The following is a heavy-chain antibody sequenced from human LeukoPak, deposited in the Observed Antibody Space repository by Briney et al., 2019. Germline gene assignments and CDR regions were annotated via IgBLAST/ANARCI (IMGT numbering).Heavy chain of an antibody. J-gene: IGHJ3*02. Sequence: PSQTLSLTCTVSGGSISSGETSDSYYWSWIRQPPGKGLEWIGYIYYSGSTNYNPSLKSRVTISVDTSKNQFSLKLSSVTAADTAVYYCAREARGLISGSYMGAFDIWGQGTMVTVSS. D-gene: IGHD1-26*01. CDR1: GGSISSGETSDSYY. CDR2: IYYSGST. CDR3: AREARGLISGSYMGAFDI. V-gene: IGHV4-61*01.